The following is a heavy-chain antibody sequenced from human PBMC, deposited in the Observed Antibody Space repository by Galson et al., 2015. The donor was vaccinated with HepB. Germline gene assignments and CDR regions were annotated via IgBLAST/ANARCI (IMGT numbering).Heavy chain of an antibody. CDR3: ARSIAAAGLGAY. CDR2: IIPILGIA. D-gene: IGHD6-13*01. J-gene: IGHJ4*02. V-gene: IGHV1-69*04. Sequence: SVKVSCKASGGTFSSYAISWVRQAPGQGLEWMGRIIPILGIANYAQKFQGRVTITTDTSTSTAYMELRSLRSDDTAVYYCARSIAAAGLGAYWGQGTLVTVSS. CDR1: GGTFSSYA.